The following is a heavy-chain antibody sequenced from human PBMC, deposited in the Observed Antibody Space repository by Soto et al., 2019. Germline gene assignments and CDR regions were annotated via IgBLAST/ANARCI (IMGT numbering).Heavy chain of an antibody. CDR1: GGSISSGGYS. CDR3: ASGPIGDYTDGFDY. D-gene: IGHD4-17*01. Sequence: QLQLQESGSGLVKPSQTLSLTCAVSGGSISSGGYSWSWIRQPPGKSLEWIGYIYHSGSTYYNPSLKSRVTIAVDRSKNKFSMKLSSVTAADTAVYYCASGPIGDYTDGFDYWGQGTLGTVSS. V-gene: IGHV4-30-2*01. J-gene: IGHJ4*02. CDR2: IYHSGST.